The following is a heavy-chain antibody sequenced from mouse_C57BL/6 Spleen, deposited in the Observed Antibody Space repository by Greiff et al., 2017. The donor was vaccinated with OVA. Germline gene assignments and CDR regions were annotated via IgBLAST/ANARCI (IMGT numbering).Heavy chain of an antibody. Sequence: DVMLVESGEGLVKPGGSLKLSCAASGFTFSSYAMSWVRQTPEKRLEWVAYISSGGDYIYYADTVKGRFTISRDNARNTLYLQMSSLKSEDTAMYYCTRGADWDWFAYWGQGTLVTVSA. V-gene: IGHV5-9-1*02. J-gene: IGHJ3*01. D-gene: IGHD4-1*01. CDR3: TRGADWDWFAY. CDR1: GFTFSSYA. CDR2: ISSGGDYI.